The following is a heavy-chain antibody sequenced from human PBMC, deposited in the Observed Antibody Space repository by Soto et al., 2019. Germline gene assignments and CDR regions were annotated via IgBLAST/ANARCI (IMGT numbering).Heavy chain of an antibody. D-gene: IGHD6-6*01. Sequence: SETLSLTCAVSGGSISSGGYSWSWIRQPPGKGLEWIGYIYHSGSTYYNPSPKSRVTISVDRSKNQFSLKLSSVTAADTAVYYCTPVKQLVGYYYYGMDVWGQGTTVTVS. J-gene: IGHJ6*02. V-gene: IGHV4-30-2*01. CDR3: TPVKQLVGYYYYGMDV. CDR1: GGSISSGGYS. CDR2: IYHSGST.